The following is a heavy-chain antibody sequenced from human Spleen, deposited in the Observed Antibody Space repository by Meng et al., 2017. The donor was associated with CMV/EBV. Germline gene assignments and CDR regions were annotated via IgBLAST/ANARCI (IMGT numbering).Heavy chain of an antibody. CDR3: ARGNPTCTNGVCLPGDY. CDR1: GFTFSSYS. J-gene: IGHJ4*02. D-gene: IGHD2-8*01. V-gene: IGHV3-21*01. Sequence: GESLKISCAASGFTFSSYSMNWVRQAPGKGLEWVSSISSSSYIYYADSVKGRFTISRDNAKNSLYLQMNSLRAEDTAVYYCARGNPTCTNGVCLPGDYWGQGTLVTVSS. CDR2: ISSSSYI.